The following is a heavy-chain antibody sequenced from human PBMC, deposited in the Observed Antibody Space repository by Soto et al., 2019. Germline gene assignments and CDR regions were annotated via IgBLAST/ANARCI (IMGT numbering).Heavy chain of an antibody. CDR3: AKDPVSSPVFYFDY. J-gene: IGHJ4*02. CDR1: GFTFSSYG. V-gene: IGHV3-30*18. Sequence: GGSLRLSCAASGFTFSSYGMHWVRQAPGKGLEWVAVISYDGSNKYYADSVKGRFTISRDNSKNTLYLQINSLRAEDTVVYYCAKDPVSSPVFYFDYWGQGTLVTVSS. CDR2: ISYDGSNK. D-gene: IGHD3-16*01.